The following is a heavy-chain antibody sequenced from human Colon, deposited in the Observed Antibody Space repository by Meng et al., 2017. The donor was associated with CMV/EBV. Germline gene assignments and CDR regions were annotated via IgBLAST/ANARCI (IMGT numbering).Heavy chain of an antibody. D-gene: IGHD2-21*02. CDR2: ISNSGSSK. CDR3: ARNRIECGGDCYFADS. Sequence: GESLKISCAASGFTFSTYTMNWVRQAPGKGLEWVSSISNSGSSKNYADSVKGRFTISRDNAQNSLYLQIHSLRAEDTAVYYCARNRIECGGDCYFADSWGQGTLVTVSS. J-gene: IGHJ4*02. V-gene: IGHV3-21*01. CDR1: GFTFSTYT.